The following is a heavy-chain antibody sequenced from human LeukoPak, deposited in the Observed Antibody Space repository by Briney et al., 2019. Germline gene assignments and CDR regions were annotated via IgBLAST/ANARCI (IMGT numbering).Heavy chain of an antibody. CDR2: ISSTSSYI. CDR1: GFTFSSYS. Sequence: GGSLRLSCAASGFTFSSYSMNWVRQAPGKGLEWVSSISSTSSYIYYADSVKGRFTISRDNAKNSLYLQMNSLRAEDTAVYYCARVKGVVRGVIIRAGYFDLWGRGTLVTVSS. CDR3: ARVKGVVRGVIIRAGYFDL. D-gene: IGHD3-10*01. J-gene: IGHJ2*01. V-gene: IGHV3-21*01.